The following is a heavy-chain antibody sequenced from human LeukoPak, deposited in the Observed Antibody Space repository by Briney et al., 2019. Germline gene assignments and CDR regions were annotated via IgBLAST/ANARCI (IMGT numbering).Heavy chain of an antibody. D-gene: IGHD1-26*01. CDR3: ARDRGGIVGDTNAFDI. Sequence: SQTLSLTCTVSGGSISSGNYYWSWVRQPAGKGLQWIGRLHTSGSTNYNPSLGSRVTITVDTSENQFSLKLRSMTAADTAVYYCARDRGGIVGDTNAFDIWGQGTMVTVSS. CDR2: LHTSGST. J-gene: IGHJ3*02. CDR1: GGSISSGNYY. V-gene: IGHV4-61*02.